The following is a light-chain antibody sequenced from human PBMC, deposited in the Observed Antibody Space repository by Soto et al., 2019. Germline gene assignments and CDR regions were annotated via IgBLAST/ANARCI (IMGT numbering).Light chain of an antibody. J-gene: IGKJ4*01. CDR3: QEYNYWHPIT. Sequence: EIEMTQSPSTLPVSPRERVTLSCRDSQSISSKLAWYQQKPGQAPRLLIYGASTRATGIPVRFSGSGSGTEFTLTITSLQPEDFAVYYCQEYNYWHPITFGGGTKVDIK. CDR1: QSISSK. V-gene: IGKV3-15*01. CDR2: GAS.